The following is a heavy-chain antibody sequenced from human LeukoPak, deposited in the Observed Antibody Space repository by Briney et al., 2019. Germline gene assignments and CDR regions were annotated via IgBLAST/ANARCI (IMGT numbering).Heavy chain of an antibody. D-gene: IGHD6-19*01. CDR2: ISWNSGSI. CDR3: AKDGTASIAVAGSRFDP. V-gene: IGHV3-9*01. CDR1: GFTFDDYA. J-gene: IGHJ5*02. Sequence: GRSLRLSCAASGFTFDDYAMHWVRQAPGKGLEWVSGISWNSGSIDYADSVKGRFTISRDNAKNSLYLQMNSLRAEDTALYYCAKDGTASIAVAGSRFDPWGQGTLVTVSS.